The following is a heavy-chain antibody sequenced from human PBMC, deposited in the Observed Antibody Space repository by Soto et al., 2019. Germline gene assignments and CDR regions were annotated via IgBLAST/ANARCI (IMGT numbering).Heavy chain of an antibody. V-gene: IGHV3-23*01. CDR2: ISENGGST. CDR3: AKMTSVPGGQLEEY. Sequence: EVQLLESGGGLVQPGGSLRLSCAASGFTFSNYAMSWVRQAPGKGLEWVSAISENGGSTYYADSVKGRFTISRDNSKSALSLPMNSLRAEDTDVYSCAKMTSVPGGQLEEYWGNGTLVTVSS. CDR1: GFTFSNYA. D-gene: IGHD4-17*01. J-gene: IGHJ4*01.